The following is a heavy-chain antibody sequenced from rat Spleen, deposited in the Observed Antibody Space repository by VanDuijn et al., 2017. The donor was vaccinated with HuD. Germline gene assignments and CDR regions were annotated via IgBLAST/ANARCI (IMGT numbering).Heavy chain of an antibody. J-gene: IGHJ2*01. CDR1: GFSLTRYH. CDR2: IWPGGST. CDR3: ARAPIAAIKGAYFDY. D-gene: IGHD1-2*01. V-gene: IGHV2-45*01. Sequence: QVQLKESGPGLMQPSQTLSLTCIVSGFSLTRYHVRWVRQSPGKGLQWMVLIWPGGSTDYNSALKSRLIISRDTAKNQVFLEMTSLQSEDTTTYYCARAPIAAIKGAYFDYWGQGVLVTVSS.